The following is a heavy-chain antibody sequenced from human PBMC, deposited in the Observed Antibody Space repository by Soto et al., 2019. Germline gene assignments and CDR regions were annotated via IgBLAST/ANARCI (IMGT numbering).Heavy chain of an antibody. CDR3: ARYSNNWFQTEGMDV. CDR2: IDASGNT. J-gene: IGHJ6*02. Sequence: KASETLSLTCTFSFDSITTYYWSWIRQPAGKGLEWIGRIDASGNTNYNPSLNSRVTMSIDTSKKQFSLKLTSVTAADTAIYYCARYSNNWFQTEGMDVWGQGTTVTVSS. D-gene: IGHD6-13*01. V-gene: IGHV4-4*07. CDR1: FDSITTYY.